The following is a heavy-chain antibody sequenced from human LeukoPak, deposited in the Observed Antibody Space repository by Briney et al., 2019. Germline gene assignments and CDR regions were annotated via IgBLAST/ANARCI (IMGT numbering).Heavy chain of an antibody. V-gene: IGHV1-18*01. CDR2: ISAYNGNT. Sequence: ASVKVSCKASGYTFTSYGISWVRQAPGQGLEWMGWISAYNGNTNYAQKLQGRVTMTTDTSTSTAYMELRSLRSEDTAVYYCARAGITIFGVTISRRGFDYWGQGTLVTVSS. D-gene: IGHD3-3*01. CDR3: ARAGITIFGVTISRRGFDY. CDR1: GYTFTSYG. J-gene: IGHJ4*02.